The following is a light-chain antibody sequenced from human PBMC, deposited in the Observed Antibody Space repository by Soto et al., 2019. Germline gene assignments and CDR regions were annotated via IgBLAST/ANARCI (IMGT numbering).Light chain of an antibody. V-gene: IGKV1-6*02. CDR3: LQDYNYPRT. Sequence: AIQMTQSPSSLSASVGDRVTMTCRASQGIRKDLAWYQQKPGKAPILLIYATSSLQSGVPSRFSGSGSGRDFTLTISSLQPEDFATYYCLQDYNYPRTFGQGTKVEIK. CDR2: ATS. CDR1: QGIRKD. J-gene: IGKJ1*01.